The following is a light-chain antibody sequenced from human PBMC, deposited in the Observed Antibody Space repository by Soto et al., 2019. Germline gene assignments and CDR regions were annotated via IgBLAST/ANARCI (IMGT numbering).Light chain of an antibody. CDR1: SSDVGRYNY. Sequence: QSALTQPASVSGSPGQSITISCTGTSSDVGRYNYVSWYQQHPGKAPKVMVYEVTNRPSGVSNRFSGSKSGNTASLTISGLQADDEADYYCSSYTSSGTWVFGGGTKVTVL. V-gene: IGLV2-14*01. CDR2: EVT. CDR3: SSYTSSGTWV. J-gene: IGLJ3*02.